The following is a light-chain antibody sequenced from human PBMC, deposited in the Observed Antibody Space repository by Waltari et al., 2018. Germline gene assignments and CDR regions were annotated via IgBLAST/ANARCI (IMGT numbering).Light chain of an antibody. CDR2: WAS. CDR3: QQYYSTPELT. CDR1: QSVLYSSNNKNY. J-gene: IGKJ4*01. Sequence: DIVMTQSPDSLAVSLGERATINCKSSQSVLYSSNNKNYLALYQQKPGQPPKLLIYWASTRESGVPDRFSGSGSGTDFTLTISSLQAEDVAVYYCQQYYSTPELTFGGGTKVEIK. V-gene: IGKV4-1*01.